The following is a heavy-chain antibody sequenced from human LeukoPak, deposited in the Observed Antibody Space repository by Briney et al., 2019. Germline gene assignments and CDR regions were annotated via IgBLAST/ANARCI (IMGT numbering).Heavy chain of an antibody. V-gene: IGHV4-4*07. D-gene: IGHD3-10*01. CDR1: GGSISNYY. J-gene: IGHJ5*02. Sequence: PETLSLTCTVSGGSISNYYWSWIRQPAGKGLEWIGRIYSSGSTNYNPSLKSRVTMSVDTSTNQLSLKLSSVTAADTAVYYCARLSVLLEGFDPWGQGTLVTVSS. CDR2: IYSSGST. CDR3: ARLSVLLEGFDP.